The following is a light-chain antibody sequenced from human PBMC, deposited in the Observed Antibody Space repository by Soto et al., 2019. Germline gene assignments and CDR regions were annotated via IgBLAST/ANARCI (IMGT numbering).Light chain of an antibody. CDR3: QQSYSHPRT. CDR1: QSMSAY. Sequence: DIQMTQSPSSLSASVGDRVTITCRASQSMSAYLNWYQQRPGKAPKLLIYAASSLQSGVPSRFSGSGSETDFTLTISSLQPEDFASYYCQQSYSHPRTFGQGTKVDIK. J-gene: IGKJ1*01. CDR2: AAS. V-gene: IGKV1-39*01.